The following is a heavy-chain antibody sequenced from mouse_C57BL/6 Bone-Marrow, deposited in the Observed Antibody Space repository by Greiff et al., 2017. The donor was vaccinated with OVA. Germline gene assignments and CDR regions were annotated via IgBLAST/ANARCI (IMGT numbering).Heavy chain of an antibody. CDR1: GYTFTSYW. CDR2: INPSSGYT. J-gene: IGHJ3*01. D-gene: IGHD1-1*01. V-gene: IGHV1-7*01. Sequence: QVQLKQSGAELAKPGASVKLSCKASGYTFTSYWMHWVKQRPGQGLEWIGYINPSSGYTKYNQKFKDKATLTADKSSSTAYMQLSSLTYEDSAVYYCGSSYAAWFAYWGQGTLVTVSA. CDR3: GSSYAAWFAY.